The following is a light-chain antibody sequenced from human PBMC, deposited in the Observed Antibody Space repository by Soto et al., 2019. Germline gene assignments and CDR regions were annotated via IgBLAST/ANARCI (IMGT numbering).Light chain of an antibody. V-gene: IGLV2-14*01. CDR3: SSYASGNAAVI. J-gene: IGLJ2*01. CDR1: SSDVGGYNY. Sequence: QSVLTQPASVSGSPGQSITISCSGTSSDVGGYNYVSWYQQHPGKAPKLMIYEVSNRPSGVSNRFSGSKSGNTASLTISGLQAEDEADYHCSSYASGNAAVIFGGGTKLTVL. CDR2: EVS.